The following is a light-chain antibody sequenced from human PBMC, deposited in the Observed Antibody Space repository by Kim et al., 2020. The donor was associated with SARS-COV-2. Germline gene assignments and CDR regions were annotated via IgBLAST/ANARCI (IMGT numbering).Light chain of an antibody. Sequence: ARATISGGASQGVSGNHLAGYQQRLGQAPRLLGYGTSNRASGMPDRFRGSGCGTDFTLPVSRVEPEDSAVYYWQQYSTSPPITFGQGTRLGIK. J-gene: IGKJ5*01. V-gene: IGKV3-20*01. CDR1: QGVSGNH. CDR3: QQYSTSPPIT. CDR2: GTS.